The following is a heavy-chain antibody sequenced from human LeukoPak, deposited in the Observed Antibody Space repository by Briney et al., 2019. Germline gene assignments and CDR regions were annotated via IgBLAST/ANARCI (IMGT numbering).Heavy chain of an antibody. V-gene: IGHV3-30*03. CDR2: ISHDGGSE. CDR1: GFTIGNHG. CDR3: ATDRGWRTSGYYLYYFEY. J-gene: IGHJ4*02. Sequence: PGGSLRLSCVVSGFTIGNHGMHWVRQAPGKGLEWVAMISHDGGSEHYGDSVKGRLTISRDNSMNSLYLQMSSLRAEDTAVYYCATDRGWRTSGYYLYYFEYWGQGTLVTYSS. D-gene: IGHD3-3*01.